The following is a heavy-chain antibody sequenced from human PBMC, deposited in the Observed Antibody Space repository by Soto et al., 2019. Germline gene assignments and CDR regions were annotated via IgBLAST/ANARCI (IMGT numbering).Heavy chain of an antibody. J-gene: IGHJ6*02. CDR1: GFTVRSYE. CDR3: ARAYYESSGYFAPLDV. Sequence: SMRIACAACGFTVRSYEMHLVRQATGKGLEWVSAIGTAGDTYYPGSVKGRFTISRENAKNSLYLQMNSLRAGDTAVYYCARAYYESSGYFAPLDVSGQGTTVTV. CDR2: IGTAGDT. D-gene: IGHD3-22*01. V-gene: IGHV3-13*01.